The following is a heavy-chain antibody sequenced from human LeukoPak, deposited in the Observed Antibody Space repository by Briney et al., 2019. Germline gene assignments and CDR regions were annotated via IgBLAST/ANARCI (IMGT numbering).Heavy chain of an antibody. D-gene: IGHD5-24*01. V-gene: IGHV3-21*01. CDR1: GFTFSSYS. CDR3: ARGWDMDV. J-gene: IGHJ6*03. CDR2: ISSSSSYI. Sequence: PGGSLRLSCAASGFTFSSYSMNWVRQAPGKGLEWVSSISSSSSYIYCADSVKGRFTISRDNSKNTLYLQMNSLRAEDTAVYYCARGWDMDVWGKGTTVTVSS.